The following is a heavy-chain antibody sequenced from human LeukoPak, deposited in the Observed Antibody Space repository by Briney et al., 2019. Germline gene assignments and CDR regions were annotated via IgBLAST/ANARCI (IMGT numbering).Heavy chain of an antibody. CDR3: AKDHVIVVVPAAISPFFDY. J-gene: IGHJ4*02. D-gene: IGHD2-2*01. V-gene: IGHV3-23*01. Sequence: GGSLRLSCAASGFTFSSYAMSWVRQAPGKGLEWVSAISGSGGSTYYADSVKGRFTISRDNSKNTLYLQMNSLRAEDTAVYYCAKDHVIVVVPAAISPFFDYWGQGTLVTVSS. CDR2: ISGSGGST. CDR1: GFTFSSYA.